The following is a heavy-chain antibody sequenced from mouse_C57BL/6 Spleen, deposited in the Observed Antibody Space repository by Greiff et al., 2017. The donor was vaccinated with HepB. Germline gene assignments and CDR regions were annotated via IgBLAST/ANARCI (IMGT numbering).Heavy chain of an antibody. V-gene: IGHV1-7*01. D-gene: IGHD1-1*01. Sequence: VQVVESGAELAKPGASVKLSCKASGYTFTSYWMHWVKQRPGQGLEWIGYINPSSGYTKYNQKFKDKATLTADKSSSTAYMQLSSLTYEDSAVYYCARNPITTVVAKGYAMDYWGQGTSVTVSS. J-gene: IGHJ4*01. CDR1: GYTFTSYW. CDR2: INPSSGYT. CDR3: ARNPITTVVAKGYAMDY.